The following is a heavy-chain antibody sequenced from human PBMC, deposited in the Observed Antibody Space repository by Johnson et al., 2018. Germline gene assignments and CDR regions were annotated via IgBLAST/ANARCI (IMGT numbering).Heavy chain of an antibody. CDR1: GFTFDAYA. V-gene: IGHV3-9*01. J-gene: IGHJ3*02. Sequence: VQLVQSGGGLVQPGRSLRLSCAASGFTFDAYAMHWVRQAPGKGLEWVAGMSWNRGSIGYADSLKGRFTISRDNAKNSLYLQMNSLRAEDTALYYCAKDMFRSRGAFDIWGQGTMGTVSS. D-gene: IGHD3-10*01. CDR3: AKDMFRSRGAFDI. CDR2: MSWNRGSI.